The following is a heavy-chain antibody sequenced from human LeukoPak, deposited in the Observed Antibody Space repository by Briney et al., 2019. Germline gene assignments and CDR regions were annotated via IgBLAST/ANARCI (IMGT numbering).Heavy chain of an antibody. D-gene: IGHD3-22*01. Sequence: SETLSLTCSVSGVSISSGSNYWGWIRQPPGKTLEWIGSIYSSGGTYYNPSLKSRAIILIDTAKNQFSLKLSSVTAADTAVYYCTRGSIAYYYMDVWGKGTTVTISS. CDR2: IYSSGGT. CDR3: TRGSIAYYYMDV. V-gene: IGHV4-39*07. J-gene: IGHJ6*03. CDR1: GVSISSGSNY.